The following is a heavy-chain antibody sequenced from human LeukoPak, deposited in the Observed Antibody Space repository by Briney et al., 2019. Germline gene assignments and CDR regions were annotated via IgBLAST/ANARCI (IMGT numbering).Heavy chain of an antibody. CDR3: ARLGTGNYYLDY. V-gene: IGHV3-11*01. J-gene: IGHJ4*02. D-gene: IGHD3-10*01. CDR1: GFTFSDYY. CDR2: ISSSGGTT. Sequence: GGSLRLSCAASGFTFSDYYMTWIRQAPGKGLEWVSYISSSGGTTYYADSVKGRFTISRDNAKNSLYLQMNSLRAEDTAVYYRARLGTGNYYLDYWGQGTLVTVSS.